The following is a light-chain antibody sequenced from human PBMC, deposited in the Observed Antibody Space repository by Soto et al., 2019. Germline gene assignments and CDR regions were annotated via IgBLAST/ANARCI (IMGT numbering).Light chain of an antibody. Sequence: QSVLTQPASLSGSPGQSITISCTGTSRDVGGYNSVSCYQQHPGKAPKVIIFDVSSRPSGVSSRFSGSKSGNTASLTISGLQAEDDADYYCCSYGSGSTLYVFGAGTKVTVL. V-gene: IGLV2-14*03. CDR2: DVS. CDR3: CSYGSGSTLYV. CDR1: SRDVGGYNS. J-gene: IGLJ1*01.